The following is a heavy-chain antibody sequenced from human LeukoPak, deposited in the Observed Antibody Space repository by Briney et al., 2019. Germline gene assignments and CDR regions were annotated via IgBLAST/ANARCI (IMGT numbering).Heavy chain of an antibody. CDR3: AREAAVAGKGGFDY. CDR1: GLTFSYYS. CDR2: IGSSSNYI. D-gene: IGHD6-19*01. Sequence: GGPLRLSCAASGLTFSYYSMNWVRQAPGKGLEWVSSIGSSSNYIYYADSVKGRFTISRDNAKNSLYLQMNSLRAEDTAVYYCAREAAVAGKGGFDYWGQGTLVTVSS. V-gene: IGHV3-21*01. J-gene: IGHJ4*02.